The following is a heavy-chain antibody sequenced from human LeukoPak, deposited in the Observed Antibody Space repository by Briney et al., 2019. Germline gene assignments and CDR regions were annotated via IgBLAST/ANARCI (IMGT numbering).Heavy chain of an antibody. Sequence: ASVKVSCKASGYTFTAYNIHWVRQAPGQGLEWMGWTNPNSGGTKFAQKFQGRVTMTRDTSISTAYMELFSLTSDDTAVYYCARPGYSGNYPIDYWGQGTLVTVSS. V-gene: IGHV1-2*02. CDR1: GYTFTAYN. CDR3: ARPGYSGNYPIDY. J-gene: IGHJ4*02. D-gene: IGHD1-26*01. CDR2: TNPNSGGT.